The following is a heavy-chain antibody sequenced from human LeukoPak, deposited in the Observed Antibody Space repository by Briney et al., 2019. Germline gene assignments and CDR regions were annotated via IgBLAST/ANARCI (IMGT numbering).Heavy chain of an antibody. CDR2: IIPILGIA. V-gene: IGHV1-69*04. Sequence: GSSVKVSCKASGGTFSSYAISWVRQAPGQGLEWMGRIIPILGIANYAQKFQGRVTITADKSTSTAYMELSSLRSEDTAVYYCARDQESGGIQLWTRLAYYFDYWGQGTLVIVSS. CDR3: ARDQESGGIQLWTRLAYYFDY. J-gene: IGHJ4*02. D-gene: IGHD5-18*01. CDR1: GGTFSSYA.